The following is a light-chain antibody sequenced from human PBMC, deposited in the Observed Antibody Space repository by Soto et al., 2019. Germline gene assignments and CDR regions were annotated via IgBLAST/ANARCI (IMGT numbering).Light chain of an antibody. J-gene: IGKJ1*01. CDR3: QQYGSSPWT. V-gene: IGKV3-20*01. Sequence: EIVLTQSPGTLSLSPWERVTLSCRASQSVSSSYLAWYQQKPGQAPRPLIYGASSRAIGIPDRFSGSGSGTDFTLTISRLEPEDFAVYYCQQYGSSPWTFGQGTKV. CDR1: QSVSSSY. CDR2: GAS.